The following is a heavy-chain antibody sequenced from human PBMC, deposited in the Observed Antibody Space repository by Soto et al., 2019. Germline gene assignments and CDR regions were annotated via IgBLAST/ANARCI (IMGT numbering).Heavy chain of an antibody. Sequence: QLQLQESGPGLVKPSETLSLTCTVSGGSISSSSYYWGWISQPPGKGLEWIGSVYYSGSTYYNPSLKSRVTKSVDTSKNQFSLKLSSVTAADTAVYYCARQQQLVRGWFDPWGQGTLVTVAS. D-gene: IGHD6-13*01. V-gene: IGHV4-39*01. J-gene: IGHJ5*02. CDR1: GGSISSSSYY. CDR3: ARQQQLVRGWFDP. CDR2: VYYSGST.